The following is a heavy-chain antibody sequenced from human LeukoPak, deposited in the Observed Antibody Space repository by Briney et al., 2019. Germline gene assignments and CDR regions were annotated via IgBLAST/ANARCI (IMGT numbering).Heavy chain of an antibody. Sequence: PSETLSLTCSVAGGSISSSSYYWGWIRQSPGKGLEWIGSMYYRGTTYEKSSLTSRLTLSIATSNNQFSLKLTSVTAADTAVYFCAREYSRSVVAGSRPDLWGQGLLVTVSS. V-gene: IGHV4-39*02. J-gene: IGHJ4*02. CDR1: GGSISSSSYY. CDR3: AREYSRSVVAGSRPDL. CDR2: MYYRGTT. D-gene: IGHD2-21*01.